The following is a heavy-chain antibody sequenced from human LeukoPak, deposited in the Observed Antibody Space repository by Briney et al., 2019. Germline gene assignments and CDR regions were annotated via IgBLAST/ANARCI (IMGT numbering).Heavy chain of an antibody. D-gene: IGHD3-9*01. J-gene: IGHJ4*02. V-gene: IGHV1-69*13. CDR1: GGTFSSYD. Sequence: SVTVSCKASGGTFSSYDISWVREAPGQGLEWMGGIIPIFGTANYAQKFQGRVTITADESTSTAYMELSSLRSEDTAVYYCARHLDYDILTGYCPFGYWGQGTLVTVSS. CDR2: IIPIFGTA. CDR3: ARHLDYDILTGYCPFGY.